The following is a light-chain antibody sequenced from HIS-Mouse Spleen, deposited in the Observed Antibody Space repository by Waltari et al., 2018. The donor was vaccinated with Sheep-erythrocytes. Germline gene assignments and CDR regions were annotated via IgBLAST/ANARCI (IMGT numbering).Light chain of an antibody. CDR2: DVS. CDR3: SSYTSSSTLV. J-gene: IGLJ2*01. CDR1: SSDVGGYNY. Sequence: QSALTQSASVSGSPGQSITISCTGTSSDVGGYNYVSWYQQHPGKAPKLMIYDVSNRPSGVFNRFSGSKSGNTASLTISGLQAEDEADYYCSSYTSSSTLVFGGGTKLTVL. V-gene: IGLV2-14*03.